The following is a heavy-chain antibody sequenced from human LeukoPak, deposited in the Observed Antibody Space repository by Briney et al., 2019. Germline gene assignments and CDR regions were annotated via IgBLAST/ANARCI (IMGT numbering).Heavy chain of an antibody. CDR3: ARQVELLDYFDY. CDR2: INPNSGGT. CDR1: GYTFTGYY. V-gene: IGHV1-2*02. J-gene: IGHJ4*02. D-gene: IGHD1-26*01. Sequence: ASVKVSCKASGYTFTGYYMHWVRQAPGQGLEWMGWINPNSGGTNYAQKFQGRVTMTRDTSISTAYMELSRLRSDDTAVYYCARQVELLDYFDYWGQGTLVTASS.